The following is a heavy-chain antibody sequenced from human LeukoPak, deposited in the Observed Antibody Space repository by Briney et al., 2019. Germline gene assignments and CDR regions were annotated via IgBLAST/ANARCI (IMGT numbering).Heavy chain of an antibody. Sequence: GGSLRLSCAASGFAFSSQAMGWVRQAPGKGLEWVSVISDSGSITYYADSVKGRFTISRDNSKNTLFLQMNSLRVEDTAVYYCAKDARRTSGWYFFDYWGQGTLVTVSS. D-gene: IGHD6-19*01. CDR3: AKDARRTSGWYFFDY. V-gene: IGHV3-23*01. J-gene: IGHJ4*02. CDR1: GFAFSSQA. CDR2: ISDSGSIT.